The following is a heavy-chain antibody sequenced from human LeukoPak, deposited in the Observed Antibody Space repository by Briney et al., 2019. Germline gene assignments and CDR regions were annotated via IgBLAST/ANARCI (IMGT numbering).Heavy chain of an antibody. CDR1: GGSISSSSYY. D-gene: IGHD6-19*01. Sequence: PSETLSLTCTVSGGSISSSSYYRGWIRQPPGKGLEWIGSIYYSGSTYYNPSLKSRVTISVDTSKNQFSLKLSSVTAADTAVYYCARCLGVGQWLAYNWFDPWGQGTLVTVSS. V-gene: IGHV4-39*01. CDR3: ARCLGVGQWLAYNWFDP. J-gene: IGHJ5*02. CDR2: IYYSGST.